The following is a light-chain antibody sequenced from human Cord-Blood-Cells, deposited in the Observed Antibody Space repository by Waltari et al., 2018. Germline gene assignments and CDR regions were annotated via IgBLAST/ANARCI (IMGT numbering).Light chain of an antibody. Sequence: EIVLTQSPGTLSLSPGERATLSCRASQSVRSSYLAWYQQKPGQAPRLLIYGASSRATGIPDRFSGSGAGTDITLHISRLEPEDFAVYYCQQYGSSPWTFGQGTKVDXK. CDR2: GAS. CDR3: QQYGSSPWT. CDR1: QSVRSSY. V-gene: IGKV3-20*01. J-gene: IGKJ1*01.